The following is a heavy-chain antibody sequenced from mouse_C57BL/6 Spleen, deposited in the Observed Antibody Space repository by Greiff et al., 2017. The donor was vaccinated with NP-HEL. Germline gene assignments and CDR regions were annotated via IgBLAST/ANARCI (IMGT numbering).Heavy chain of an antibody. J-gene: IGHJ1*03. CDR1: GYSITSGYY. CDR2: ISYDGSN. V-gene: IGHV3-6*01. CDR3: ARVRLYYYGSSYGYFEV. Sequence: EVQLQESGPGLVKPSQSLSLTCSVTGYSITSGYYCNWIRQFPGNKLEWMGYISYDGSNNYNPSLKNRISITRDTSKNQFFLKFNSVTTEDTATYYCARVRLYYYGSSYGYFEVWGTWTTVTVSS. D-gene: IGHD1-1*01.